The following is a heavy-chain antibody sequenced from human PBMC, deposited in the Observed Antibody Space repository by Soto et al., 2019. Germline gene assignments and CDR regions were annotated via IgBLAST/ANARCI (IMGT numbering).Heavy chain of an antibody. CDR1: GFTFKNYW. CDR2: IKEDGSET. V-gene: IGHV3-7*01. CDR3: AKGGSWDLDY. D-gene: IGHD1-26*01. Sequence: EVQLVESGGGLAQPGGSLRLSCAASGFTFKNYWMSWLRQAPGKGLEWAANIKEDGSETYYVDSVKGRFTISRDNAKNSLYLQMNSLRAEDTAVYYCAKGGSWDLDYWGQGALVTVSS. J-gene: IGHJ4*02.